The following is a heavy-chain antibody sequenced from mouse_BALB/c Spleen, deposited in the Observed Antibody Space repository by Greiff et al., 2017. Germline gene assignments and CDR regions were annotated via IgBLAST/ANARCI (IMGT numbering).Heavy chain of an antibody. D-gene: IGHD2-14*01. CDR2: ISSGGST. CDR1: GFTFSSYA. CDR3: AREGAYYRYDGFAY. J-gene: IGHJ3*01. V-gene: IGHV5-6-5*01. Sequence: EVKVEESGGGLVKPGGSLKLSCAASGFTFSSYAMSWVRQTPEKRLEWVASISSGGSTYYPDSVKGRFTISRDNARNILYLQMSSLRSEDTAMYYCAREGAYYRYDGFAYWGQGTLVTVSA.